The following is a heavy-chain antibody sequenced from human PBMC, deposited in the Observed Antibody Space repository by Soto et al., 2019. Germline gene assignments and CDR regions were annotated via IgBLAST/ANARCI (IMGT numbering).Heavy chain of an antibody. CDR2: ISSSGDTG. CDR1: GFTFSAYY. Sequence: QVQLVESGGGLVKPGGSLRLSCAASGFTFSAYYMSWIRQAPGKGLEWISYISSSGDTGNYADSVKGRFTVSRANAKNSLYLQTNILRGEDTAVYYCARDSGAVVGQFFDYWGQGTLVTVSS. J-gene: IGHJ4*02. V-gene: IGHV3-11*01. CDR3: ARDSGAVVGQFFDY. D-gene: IGHD6-19*01.